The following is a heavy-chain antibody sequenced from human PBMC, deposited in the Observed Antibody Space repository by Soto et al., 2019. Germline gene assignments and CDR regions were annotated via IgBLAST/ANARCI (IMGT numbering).Heavy chain of an antibody. CDR1: GYNFTNYW. J-gene: IGHJ6*02. D-gene: IGHD1-1*01. CDR3: ARRVGTGYYYGMDV. V-gene: IGHV5-10-1*01. CDR2: IDPSDSYT. Sequence: GESLKISCKGSGYNFTNYWISWVRQMPGKGLEWMGRIDPSDSYTNYSPSFQGHVTISADKSISTAYLQWSSLRASDTAIYYCARRVGTGYYYGMDVWGQGTTVTVSS.